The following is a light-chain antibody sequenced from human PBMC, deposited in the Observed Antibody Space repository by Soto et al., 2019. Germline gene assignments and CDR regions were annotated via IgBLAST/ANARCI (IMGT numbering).Light chain of an antibody. Sequence: DIQMTQSPSTLSASVGDRVTITCRASQSISSWLAWYQQKPGKAPKLLIYDASSLESGVPSRFSGSGSGTDFTLTISSLQPDDFATYYCRQYNSDFWTFGQGTKVEIK. CDR1: QSISSW. CDR2: DAS. V-gene: IGKV1-5*01. J-gene: IGKJ1*01. CDR3: RQYNSDFWT.